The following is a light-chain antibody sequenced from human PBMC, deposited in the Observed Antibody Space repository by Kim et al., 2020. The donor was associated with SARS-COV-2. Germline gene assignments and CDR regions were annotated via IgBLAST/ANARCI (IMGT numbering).Light chain of an antibody. CDR1: SGHSSYA. CDR3: QTWGTGIHV. CDR2: LNSDGSH. V-gene: IGLV4-69*01. Sequence: SVKRTWTLSSGHSSYAIAWHQQQPEKGPRYLMKLNSDGSHSKGDGIPDRFSGSSSGAERYLTISSLQSEDEADYYCQTWGTGIHVFGTGTKVTVL. J-gene: IGLJ1*01.